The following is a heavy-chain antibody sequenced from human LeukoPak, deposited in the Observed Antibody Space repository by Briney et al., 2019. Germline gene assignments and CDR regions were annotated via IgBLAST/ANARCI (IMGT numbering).Heavy chain of an antibody. V-gene: IGHV4-59*12. Sequence: SETLSLTCTVSGGSISIYYRTWIRHPPGKGLEWIGYIYYSGSTNYNPSLKSRVTISVDTSKNQFSLKLSSVTAADTAVYYCAREFDSSGYYLYAIDYWGQGTLVTVSS. CDR1: GGSISIYY. J-gene: IGHJ4*02. D-gene: IGHD3-22*01. CDR2: IYYSGST. CDR3: AREFDSSGYYLYAIDY.